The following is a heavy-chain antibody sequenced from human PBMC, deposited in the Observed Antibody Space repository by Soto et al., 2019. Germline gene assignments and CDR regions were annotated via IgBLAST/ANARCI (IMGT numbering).Heavy chain of an antibody. CDR2: IYYSGST. Sequence: QVQLQESGPGLVKPSQTLSLTCTVSGGSISSGGYYWSWIRQHPGKGLEWIGYIYYSGSTYYNPSLKSRVTTSVDTSKNQFSLKLSSVTAADTAVYYCARDKGIAVAGASGYFDYWGQGTLVTVSS. V-gene: IGHV4-31*03. J-gene: IGHJ4*02. CDR1: GGSISSGGYY. D-gene: IGHD6-19*01. CDR3: ARDKGIAVAGASGYFDY.